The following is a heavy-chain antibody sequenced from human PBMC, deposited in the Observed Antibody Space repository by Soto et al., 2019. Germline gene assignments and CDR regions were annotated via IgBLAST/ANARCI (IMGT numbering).Heavy chain of an antibody. D-gene: IGHD3-9*01. Sequence: EVQLLESGGGLVQPGGSLRLSCVISGFTVSSSAMTWVRQAPGKGLEWVSTLSAGGSTYFAASVKGRFTISRNSSANTVYLQMGSLKAEDTAVYYCAKDRGSGGIVTGTPDSWGPGTLVTVSS. CDR2: LSAGGST. CDR1: GFTVSSSA. CDR3: AKDRGSGGIVTGTPDS. J-gene: IGHJ4*02. V-gene: IGHV3-23*01.